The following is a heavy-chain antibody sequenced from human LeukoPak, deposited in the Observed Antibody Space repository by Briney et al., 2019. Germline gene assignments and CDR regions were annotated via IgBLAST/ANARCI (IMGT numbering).Heavy chain of an antibody. J-gene: IGHJ6*02. Sequence: PGGSLRLSCVASGFTFSSYWVHWVRHDPRKGLVWVSRINGDGRNINYADSVRGRFTISRDNAKNTLYPQMNTLRVEDTAVYYCTRDLMDYDLSTGLHHYYMDVWGQGTTVTVSS. CDR2: INGDGRNI. D-gene: IGHD3-9*01. CDR3: TRDLMDYDLSTGLHHYYMDV. V-gene: IGHV3-74*01. CDR1: GFTFSSYW.